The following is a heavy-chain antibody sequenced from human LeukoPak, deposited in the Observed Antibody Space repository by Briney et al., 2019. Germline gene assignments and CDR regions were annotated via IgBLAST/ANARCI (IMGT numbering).Heavy chain of an antibody. CDR3: ARILRDGRNDPFDY. V-gene: IGHV4-39*01. Sequence: SETLSLTCTVSGGSISSDSYFWGWIRQPPGKGLEWIGSVFYTGNTFYSPSLKSRVTLSVDTSKNQFSLRLTSVTAADAAVYYCARILRDGRNDPFDYWGQGTLVTVSS. D-gene: IGHD5-24*01. J-gene: IGHJ4*02. CDR2: VFYTGNT. CDR1: GGSISSDSYF.